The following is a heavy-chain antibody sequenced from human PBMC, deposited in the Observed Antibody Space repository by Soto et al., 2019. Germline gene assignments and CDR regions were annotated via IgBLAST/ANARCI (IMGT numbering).Heavy chain of an antibody. CDR3: AKTAGYDYVWGSSGLDP. CDR2: ISYDGSDK. Sequence: SGGSLRLSCAGSGFTFSSYGMHWVRQAPGKGLEWVAVISYDGSDKYYGDSVKGRFTISRDDSKNTLYLQMNSLRAEDTAIYYCAKTAGYDYVWGSSGLDPWGQGTLVTVSS. CDR1: GFTFSSYG. D-gene: IGHD3-16*01. J-gene: IGHJ5*02. V-gene: IGHV3-30*18.